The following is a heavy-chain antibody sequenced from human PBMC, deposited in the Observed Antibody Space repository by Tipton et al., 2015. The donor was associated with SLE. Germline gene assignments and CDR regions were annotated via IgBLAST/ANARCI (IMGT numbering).Heavy chain of an antibody. CDR3: ARSWWGDVGAYAFDI. Sequence: TLSLTCAVSSDSVNSSRFFWGWIRQPPGKSLEWLANIYDTGGTSYNPSLNSRVSISVDTSKNQFSLRLSSVTAADTAVYYCARSWWGDVGAYAFDIWGQGTMVTVSS. J-gene: IGHJ3*02. D-gene: IGHD1-26*01. CDR1: SDSVNSSRFF. V-gene: IGHV4-39*07. CDR2: IYDTGGT.